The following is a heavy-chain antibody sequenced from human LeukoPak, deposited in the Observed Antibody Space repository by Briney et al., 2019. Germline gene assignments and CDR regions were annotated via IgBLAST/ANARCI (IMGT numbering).Heavy chain of an antibody. CDR2: IRFDGGDK. CDR3: AKVLPLTFYYMDV. Sequence: GGSLRLSCVAPGVTFGTYGLHWVRQAPGKGLEWVAFIRFDGGDKYYADSVKGRFTVSRDNSKNTLYLQMNSLRIEDTAMYYCAKVLPLTFYYMDVWGKGTTVTVSS. J-gene: IGHJ6*03. V-gene: IGHV3-30*02. CDR1: GVTFGTYG. D-gene: IGHD4/OR15-4a*01.